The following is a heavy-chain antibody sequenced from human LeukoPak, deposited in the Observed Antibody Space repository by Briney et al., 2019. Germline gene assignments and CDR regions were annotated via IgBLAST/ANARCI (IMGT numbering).Heavy chain of an antibody. V-gene: IGHV4-59*12. CDR3: ARESVVDTAMTGID. D-gene: IGHD5-18*01. Sequence: SETLSLTCTVSGGSISSYYWSWIRQPPGQGLEWVGYIHYSGNTNYNPSLKSRVTISVDTSKNQFSLKLSSVTAADTAVYYCARESVVDTAMTGIDWGQGTLVTVSS. J-gene: IGHJ4*02. CDR1: GGSISSYY. CDR2: IHYSGNT.